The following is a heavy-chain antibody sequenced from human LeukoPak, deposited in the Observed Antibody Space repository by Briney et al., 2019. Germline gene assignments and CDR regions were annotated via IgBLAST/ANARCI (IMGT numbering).Heavy chain of an antibody. J-gene: IGHJ6*03. D-gene: IGHD3-10*01. CDR3: ARDSAFYYIDV. CDR1: GFAFNNYG. Sequence: GGSLRLSCAAPGFAFNNYGMHWVRQAPGKGLEWVAFIRYNGNDQYYADSVKGRFTISRDNSKNTLYLQMNSLKGDDTAVYYCARDSAFYYIDVWGKGTTVIISS. V-gene: IGHV3-30*02. CDR2: IRYNGNDQ.